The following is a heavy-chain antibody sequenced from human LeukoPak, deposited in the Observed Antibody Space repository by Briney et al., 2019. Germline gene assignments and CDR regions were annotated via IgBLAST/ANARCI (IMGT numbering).Heavy chain of an antibody. V-gene: IGHV3-7*01. Sequence: GGSLRLSCAASGFTFSSYWMSWVRQAPGKGLEWVANIKQDGSEKYYVDSVKGRFTISRDNAKNSLYPQMNSLSAEDTAVYYCARLSSSSWSPLDYWGPGTLVTVSS. CDR3: ARLSSSSWSPLDY. J-gene: IGHJ4*02. CDR1: GFTFSSYW. CDR2: IKQDGSEK. D-gene: IGHD6-13*01.